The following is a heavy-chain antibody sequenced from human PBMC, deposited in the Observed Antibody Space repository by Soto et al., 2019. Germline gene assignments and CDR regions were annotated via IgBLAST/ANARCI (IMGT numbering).Heavy chain of an antibody. CDR3: GRGQGGAALKVSGTEV. V-gene: IGHV4-31*02. J-gene: IGHJ6*02. CDR1: GGSIGSRDYY. Sequence: QVQMRQSGPGLVKPSQTLSLKCSVSGGSIGSRDYYWSWIRQHPEKGLEWIGSIYYTGNTDHNPSLRGPAIVSLEASMDEFALKLTSVTAADTAVYYWGRGQGGAALKVSGTEVWGQGTRVSVS. D-gene: IGHD2-8*01. CDR2: IYYTGNT.